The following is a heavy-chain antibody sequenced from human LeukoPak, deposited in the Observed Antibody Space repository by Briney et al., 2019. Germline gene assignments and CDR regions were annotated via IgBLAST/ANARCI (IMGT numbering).Heavy chain of an antibody. CDR3: ARDWGAGY. V-gene: IGHV4-59*12. J-gene: IGHJ4*02. CDR1: GGSLSSYY. CDR2: IYYTGST. D-gene: IGHD3-16*01. Sequence: PSETLSLTCTVSGGSLSSYYWSWIRQPPGKGLEWIGYIYYTGSTNYNPSLKSRVTISLDTSKNQFSLSLSSVTAADTAVYHCARDWGAGYWGQGTLVTVSS.